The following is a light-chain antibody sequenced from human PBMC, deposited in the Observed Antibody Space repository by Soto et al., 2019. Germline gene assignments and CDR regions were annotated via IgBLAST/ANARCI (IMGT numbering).Light chain of an antibody. J-gene: IGLJ2*01. CDR2: DVS. CDR3: CSYAGSYTLEV. V-gene: IGLV2-11*01. CDR1: SSDVGGYNY. Sequence: QSALTQPRSVSGSPGQSVTISCTGTSSDVGGYNYVSWYQQHPGKAPKLIIYDVSKRPSGVPDRFSGSKSGNTASLTISGLQAEDEADYYCCSYAGSYTLEVFGGGTKLTVL.